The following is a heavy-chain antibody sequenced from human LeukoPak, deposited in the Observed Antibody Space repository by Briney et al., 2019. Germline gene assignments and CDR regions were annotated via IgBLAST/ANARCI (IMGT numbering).Heavy chain of an antibody. V-gene: IGHV3-11*06. CDR1: GFTFSDYY. Sequence: GGSLRLSCAASGFTFSDYYMSWIRQAPGKGLEWVSYISSSSSYTNYADSVKGRFTISRNNAKNSLYLQMSSLRAEDTAVYYCARGDPGIAAAGVDYWGQGTLVTVSS. CDR2: ISSSSSYT. D-gene: IGHD6-13*01. CDR3: ARGDPGIAAAGVDY. J-gene: IGHJ4*02.